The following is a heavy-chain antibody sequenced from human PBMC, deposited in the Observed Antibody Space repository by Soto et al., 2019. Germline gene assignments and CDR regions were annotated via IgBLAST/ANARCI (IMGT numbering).Heavy chain of an antibody. CDR1: GFTYSSYL. CDR2: IKQDVSAK. D-gene: IGHD3-10*01. CDR3: ESDGRSGSHDY. Sequence: PXASLTLSCAASGFTYSSYLVIWVRQAPGKRLEWVANIKQDVSAKNYVDSVKGRFTISRDNAKNSLYLQMNSLRAEDTAVYYCESDGRSGSHDYWGQGALVTVSS. J-gene: IGHJ4*02. V-gene: IGHV3-7*01.